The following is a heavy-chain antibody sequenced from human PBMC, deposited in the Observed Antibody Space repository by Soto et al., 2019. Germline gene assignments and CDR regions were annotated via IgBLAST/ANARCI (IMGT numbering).Heavy chain of an antibody. J-gene: IGHJ4*02. CDR1: GYTFTGYY. CDR3: AREGGYAKYFDY. Sequence: ASVKVSCKASGYTFTGYYMHWVRQAPGQGLEWMGWINPNSGGTNYAQKFQGRVTMTRGTSISTAYMELSRLRSDDTAVYYCAREGGYAKYFDYWGQGTLVTVSS. V-gene: IGHV1-2*02. D-gene: IGHD5-12*01. CDR2: INPNSGGT.